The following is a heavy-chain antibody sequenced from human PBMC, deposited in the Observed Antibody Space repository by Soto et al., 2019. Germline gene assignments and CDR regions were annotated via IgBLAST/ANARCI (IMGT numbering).Heavy chain of an antibody. CDR1: GYSIAIGYY. V-gene: IGHV4-38-2*01. CDR3: ARTFDYYGMDV. CDR2: IYHAGSV. Sequence: PSETLSLTCAVSGYSIAIGYYWACIRQSPGKGLEWIGSIYHAGSVYYNPSLNSRVAVSLDTSKNHFSLKLTSVTAADTAVYYCARTFDYYGMDVWGQGTTVTVSS. J-gene: IGHJ6*02.